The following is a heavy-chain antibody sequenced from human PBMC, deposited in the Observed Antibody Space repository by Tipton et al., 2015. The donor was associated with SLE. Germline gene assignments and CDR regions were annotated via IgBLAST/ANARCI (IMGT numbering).Heavy chain of an antibody. CDR3: ARDLGGSYFGILGY. J-gene: IGHJ4*02. D-gene: IGHD1-26*01. CDR2: ISSSSSYI. Sequence: SLRLSCAASGFTFSSYSMNWVRQAPGKGLEWVSSISSSSSYIYYADSVKGRFTISRDNAKNSLYLQMNSLRAEDTAVYYCARDLGGSYFGILGYWGQGTLVTVSS. V-gene: IGHV3-21*01. CDR1: GFTFSSYS.